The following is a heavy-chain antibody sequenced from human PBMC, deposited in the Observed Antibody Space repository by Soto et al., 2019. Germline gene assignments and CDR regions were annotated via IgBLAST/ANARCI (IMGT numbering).Heavy chain of an antibody. CDR1: GYTFSGSA. Sequence: GASVKVSCKASGYTFSGSAIHWVRQAPGQRLEWMGWLNVGNGYTKVSGNFQDRVSFSRDTSANTAYMELNSLRLEDTAVFYCARSGGNYPHWYFDLWGRGTLVTVSS. V-gene: IGHV1-3*01. CDR3: ARSGGNYPHWYFDL. D-gene: IGHD1-26*01. J-gene: IGHJ2*01. CDR2: LNVGNGYT.